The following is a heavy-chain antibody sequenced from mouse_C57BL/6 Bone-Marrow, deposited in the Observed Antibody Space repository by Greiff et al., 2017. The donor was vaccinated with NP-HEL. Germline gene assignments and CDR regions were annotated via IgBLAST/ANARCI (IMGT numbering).Heavy chain of an antibody. CDR2: IYPRSGNT. V-gene: IGHV1-81*01. J-gene: IGHJ2*01. CDR3: ARIYYGNYN. Sequence: QVQLQQSGAELARPGASVKLSCKASGYTFTSYGISWVKQRTGQGLEWIGEIYPRSGNTYYNEKFKGKATLTADKSSSTAYMELRSLTSEDSAVYFCARIYYGNYNWGQGTTLTVSS. D-gene: IGHD2-1*01. CDR1: GYTFTSYG.